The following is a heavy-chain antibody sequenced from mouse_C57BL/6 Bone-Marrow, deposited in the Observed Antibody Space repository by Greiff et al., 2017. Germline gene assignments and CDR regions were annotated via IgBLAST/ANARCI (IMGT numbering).Heavy chain of an antibody. CDR3: ARPRLPYYAMDY. D-gene: IGHD2-2*01. CDR1: GFTFSDYY. Sequence: EVQGVESGGGLVQPGGSLKLSCAASGFTFSDYYMYWVRQTPEKRLEWVAYISNGGGSTYYPDTVKGRFTISRDNAKNTLYLQMSRLKSEDTAMYYCARPRLPYYAMDYWGQGTSVTVSS. CDR2: ISNGGGST. V-gene: IGHV5-12*01. J-gene: IGHJ4*01.